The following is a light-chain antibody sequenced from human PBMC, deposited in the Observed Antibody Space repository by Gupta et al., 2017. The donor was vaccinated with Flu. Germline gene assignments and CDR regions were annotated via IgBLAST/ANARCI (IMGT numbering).Light chain of an antibody. CDR2: DAS. V-gene: IGKV1-33*01. Sequence: DIQMTQSPSSLSASVGERVTITCQASQDIRRFLNWYQQKPGRAPKLLIFDASSLETGVPSRFNGSGFGTEFSFTISSLRPEDVATYYCHQHDELPYTFGQGTRLEIK. CDR1: QDIRRF. J-gene: IGKJ2*01. CDR3: HQHDELPYT.